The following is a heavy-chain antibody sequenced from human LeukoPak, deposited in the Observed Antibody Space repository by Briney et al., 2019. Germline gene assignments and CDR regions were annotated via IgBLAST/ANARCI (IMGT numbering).Heavy chain of an antibody. CDR3: ARSGYSYGADAFDI. CDR1: GGSISSYY. Sequence: SETLSLTCIVSGGSISSYYWSWIRQPPGKGLGWIGYIYYSGSTNYNPSLKSRVTISVDTSKNQFSLKLSSVTAADTAVYYCARSGYSYGADAFDIWGQGTMVTVSS. J-gene: IGHJ3*02. CDR2: IYYSGST. V-gene: IGHV4-59*01. D-gene: IGHD5-18*01.